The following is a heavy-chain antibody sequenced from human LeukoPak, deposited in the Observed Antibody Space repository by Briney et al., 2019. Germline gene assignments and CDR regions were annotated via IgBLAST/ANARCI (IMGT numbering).Heavy chain of an antibody. CDR1: GGTFSSYT. D-gene: IGHD2-15*01. V-gene: IGHV1-69*04. CDR2: IIPILGIA. CDR3: ARDPRGSGSDY. J-gene: IGHJ4*02. Sequence: GSSVKVSCKASGGTFSSYTISWVRQAPGQGLEWMGRIIPILGIANYAQKFQGRVTITADKSTSTAYMELSSLRSEDTAVYYRARDPRGSGSDYWGQGTLVTVSS.